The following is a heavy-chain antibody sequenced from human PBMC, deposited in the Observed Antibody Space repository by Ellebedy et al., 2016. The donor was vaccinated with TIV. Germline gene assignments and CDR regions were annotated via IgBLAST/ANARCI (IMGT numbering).Heavy chain of an antibody. CDR1: GYTFTGYY. V-gene: IGHV1-2*04. CDR3: ARGEGSTVTTEGRMPQGRSGWFDP. J-gene: IGHJ5*02. Sequence: AASVKVSCKASGYTFTGYYMHWVRQAPGQGLEWMGWINPNSGGTNYAQKFQGWVTMTRDPSISTAYMELGRLRSDDTAVYYCARGEGSTVTTEGRMPQGRSGWFDPWGQGTLVTVSS. D-gene: IGHD4-17*01. CDR2: INPNSGGT.